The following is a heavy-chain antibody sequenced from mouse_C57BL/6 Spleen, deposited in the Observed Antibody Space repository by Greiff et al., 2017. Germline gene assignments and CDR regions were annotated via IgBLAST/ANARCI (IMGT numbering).Heavy chain of an antibody. J-gene: IGHJ3*01. CDR3: AKANWDAWFAY. V-gene: IGHV5-17*01. D-gene: IGHD4-1*01. CDR2: ISSGRSTI. Sequence: EVMLVESGGGLVKPGGSLKLSCAASGFTFSDYGLHWVRPAPEKGLEWVAYISSGRSTIYYPATVKGRVTSSRDNDKNTLVLQMTSLRSEDTAMYYCAKANWDAWFAYWGQGTLVTVSA. CDR1: GFTFSDYG.